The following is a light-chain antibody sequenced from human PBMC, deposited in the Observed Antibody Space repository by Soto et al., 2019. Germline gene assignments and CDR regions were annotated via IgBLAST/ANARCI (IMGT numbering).Light chain of an antibody. CDR2: VAS. CDR1: QSVSSNY. V-gene: IGKV3-20*01. J-gene: IGKJ1*01. Sequence: EIVLTQSPGTLSLFPGERATLSCRATQSVSSNYLAWYQQKPGQAPRLLIYVASSRATGSPDRFSGSGSGKEFSLTISRLEPEDFAVYYCQQYGTSTWTFGQGTKVEIK. CDR3: QQYGTSTWT.